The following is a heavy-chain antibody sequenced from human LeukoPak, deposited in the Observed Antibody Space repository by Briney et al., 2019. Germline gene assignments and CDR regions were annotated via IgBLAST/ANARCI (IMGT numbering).Heavy chain of an antibody. CDR2: IYYSGST. V-gene: IGHV4-59*12. Sequence: SETLSLTCTVSGGSISSYYWSWIRQPPGKGLEWIGYIYYSGSTNYNPSLKSRVTISVDTSKNQFSLKLSSVTAADTAVYYCARDFWFGELLESTDYWGQGTLVTVSS. CDR1: GGSISSYY. D-gene: IGHD3-10*01. CDR3: ARDFWFGELLESTDY. J-gene: IGHJ4*02.